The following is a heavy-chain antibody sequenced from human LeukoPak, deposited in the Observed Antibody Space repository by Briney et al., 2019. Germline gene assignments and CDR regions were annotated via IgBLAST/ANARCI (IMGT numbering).Heavy chain of an antibody. Sequence: GGSLRLSCAASGFTFSSYAMGWVRQAPGKGLEWVSDISGSSGSTYYADSVKGRFTISKDNSKNTLYLQMNSLRAEDTAVYYCAKGIAVASYYFDYWGQGTLVTVSS. J-gene: IGHJ4*02. V-gene: IGHV3-23*01. CDR2: ISGSSGST. D-gene: IGHD6-19*01. CDR3: AKGIAVASYYFDY. CDR1: GFTFSSYA.